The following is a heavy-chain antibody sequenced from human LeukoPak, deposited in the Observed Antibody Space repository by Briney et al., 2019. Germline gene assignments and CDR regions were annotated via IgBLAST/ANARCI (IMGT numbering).Heavy chain of an antibody. J-gene: IGHJ4*02. CDR2: INDRGDDT. CDR1: GFTFSSYA. D-gene: IGHD6-19*01. V-gene: IGHV3-23*01. Sequence: PGGSLRLSCAASGFTFSSYAMAWVRQAPGKGLEWVSVINDRGDDTYYADSVKGRFTISRDNSKNTLYLQLNILRAEDSARYFCAKYLKTTRVAGSDYWGQGTVVTVSS. CDR3: AKYLKTTRVAGSDY.